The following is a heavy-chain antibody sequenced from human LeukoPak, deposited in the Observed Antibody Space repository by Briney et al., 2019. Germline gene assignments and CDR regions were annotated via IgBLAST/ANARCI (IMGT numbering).Heavy chain of an antibody. D-gene: IGHD4-23*01. CDR3: ARAMVTVVTRFDY. V-gene: IGHV1-2*02. J-gene: IGHJ4*02. CDR2: INPNSGGT. Sequence: ASVKVCCKASGYTFTGYYMHWVRQAPGQGLEWMGWINPNSGGTNYVQKFQGRVTMTRDTSISTAYMELSRLRSDDTAVYYCARAMVTVVTRFDYRGQGTLVTVSS. CDR1: GYTFTGYY.